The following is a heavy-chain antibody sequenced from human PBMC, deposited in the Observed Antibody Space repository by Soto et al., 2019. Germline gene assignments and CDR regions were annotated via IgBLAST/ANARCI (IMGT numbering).Heavy chain of an antibody. CDR3: AREASDWNYAFLFDY. Sequence: GGSLRLSCAASGFTFSSYGMHWVRQAPGKGLEWVAVIWYDGSNKCYADSVKGRFTISRDNSKNTLYLQMNSLRAEDTAVYYCAREASDWNYAFLFDYWGQGTLVTVSS. CDR2: IWYDGSNK. CDR1: GFTFSSYG. V-gene: IGHV3-33*01. D-gene: IGHD1-7*01. J-gene: IGHJ4*02.